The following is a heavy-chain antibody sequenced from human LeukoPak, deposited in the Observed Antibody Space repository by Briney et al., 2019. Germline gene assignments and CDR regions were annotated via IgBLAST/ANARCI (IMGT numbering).Heavy chain of an antibody. D-gene: IGHD3-16*01. CDR3: AKYDYFDY. V-gene: IGHV3-23*01. J-gene: IGHJ4*02. CDR1: GFIVSNNY. Sequence: GGSLRLSCVASGFIVSNNYMSWVRQAPGKGLEWVSAISGSGGSTYYADSVKGRFTISRDNSKNTLYLQMNSLRAEDTAVYYCAKYDYFDYWGQGTLVTVSS. CDR2: ISGSGGST.